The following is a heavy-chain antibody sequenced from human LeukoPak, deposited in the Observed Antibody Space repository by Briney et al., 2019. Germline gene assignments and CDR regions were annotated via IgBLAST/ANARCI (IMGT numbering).Heavy chain of an antibody. D-gene: IGHD4/OR15-4a*01. J-gene: IGHJ3*02. CDR2: VYKSGGT. CDR3: ARISLTMRDAFDI. Sequence: SETLSLTCTVSGVSVSSGNYYWSWIRQPPGKGLEWVGYVYKSGGTNYNPSLKGRVTISVDTSKNQFSLKLSSVTTADTAVYYCARISLTMRDAFDIWGQGTTVTVSS. V-gene: IGHV4-61*01. CDR1: GVSVSSGNYY.